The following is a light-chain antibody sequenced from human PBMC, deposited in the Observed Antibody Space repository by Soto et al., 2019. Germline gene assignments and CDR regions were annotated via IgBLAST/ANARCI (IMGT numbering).Light chain of an antibody. CDR2: GAS. J-gene: IGKJ1*01. V-gene: IGKV3-15*01. CDR1: QSVTRN. CDR3: QQYNNCPPAT. Sequence: EIGMTQSPASLSVSPGERATLSCRASQSVTRNLAWYQKKPGQAPRLLIYGASTRATGIPARFSGNGSGTEFTLTISSLQSEDSAVYYCQQYNNCPPATFGQGTKVEIK.